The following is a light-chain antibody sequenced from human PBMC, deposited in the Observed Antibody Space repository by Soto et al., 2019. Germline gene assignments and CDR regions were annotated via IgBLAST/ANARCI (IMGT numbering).Light chain of an antibody. V-gene: IGKV4-1*01. J-gene: IGKJ1*01. CDR2: WSS. CDR3: QQYYSAPRT. CDR1: QSVLYSSNNKNY. Sequence: DIVMTQSPDSLAVSLGERATINCKSSQSVLYSSNNKNYLAWYQQKPGQPPKLLIYWSSSRESGVPDRFSGSGSATDFTLTISGLQAEDVAVYYCQQYYSAPRTFGQGTKVEIK.